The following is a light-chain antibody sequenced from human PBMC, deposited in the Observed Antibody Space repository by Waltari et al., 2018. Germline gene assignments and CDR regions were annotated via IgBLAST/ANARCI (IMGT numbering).Light chain of an antibody. V-gene: IGKV3-15*01. CDR3: QQYNKWPPGT. CDR2: GAS. CDR1: QSVSSD. J-gene: IGKJ1*01. Sequence: EVVLTQSPATLSVSLGERATLSCRASQSVSSDLAWYQQKPGQAPRLIIHGASIRATGIPARFSGSWSGTEFTLTISSLQSEDSAVYYCQQYNKWPPGTFGQGTKVEIK.